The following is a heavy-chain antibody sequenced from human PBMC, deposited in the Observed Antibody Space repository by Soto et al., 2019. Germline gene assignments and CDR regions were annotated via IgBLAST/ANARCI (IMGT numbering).Heavy chain of an antibody. V-gene: IGHV3-74*01. J-gene: IGHJ5*02. CDR3: ARSKGGVSNAPTTS. Sequence: EVQLVESGGALVQPGGSLRLSCAASGFTFSNYWMHWVRQAPGKGLVWISRMNSDGSNTVYADAVKGRFTISRDNAKNTLYLQINTLRVEETAVYNCARSKGGVSNAPTTSWGQGTLVTVPS. CDR2: MNSDGSNT. CDR1: GFTFSNYW. D-gene: IGHD4-17*01.